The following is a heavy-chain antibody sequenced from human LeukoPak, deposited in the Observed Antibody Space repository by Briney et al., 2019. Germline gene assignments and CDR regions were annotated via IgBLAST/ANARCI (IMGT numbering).Heavy chain of an antibody. J-gene: IGHJ4*02. CDR3: ATVWFRRFDY. Sequence: GGYLRLYCTASGFTFSNYAMRWVRQAQGKGVEWVSAVSGSSGSTDYADSVKGRFTISRDNSKNKLYPQMIRLGAEDTAVYYCATVWFRRFDYWGQGILVTVSS. CDR2: VSGSSGST. CDR1: GFTFSNYA. V-gene: IGHV3-23*01. D-gene: IGHD3-16*01.